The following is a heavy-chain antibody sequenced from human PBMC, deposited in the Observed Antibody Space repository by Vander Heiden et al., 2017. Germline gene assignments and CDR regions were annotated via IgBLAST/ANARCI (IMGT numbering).Heavy chain of an antibody. CDR1: GFTLSNYA. J-gene: IGHJ4*02. CDR3: EGGSYYSGWD. Sequence: LFPTGGQLMHAGTSLRICRASSGFTLSNYAMSWVRQAPGRGLEWVSGISGSGASTYYAASVKGRFTITRDNSKNTLYLQMNSLKAEDTAVYFCEGGSYYSGWDWGQGTLVTVSS. CDR2: ISGSGAST. V-gene: IGHV3-23*01. D-gene: IGHD1-26*01.